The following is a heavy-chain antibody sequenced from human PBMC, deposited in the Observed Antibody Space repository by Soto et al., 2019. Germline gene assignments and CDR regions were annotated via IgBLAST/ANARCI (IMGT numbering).Heavy chain of an antibody. CDR2: ISGSGGST. CDR1: GFTFSSYA. Sequence: GGSLRLSCAASGFTFSSYAMSWVRQAPGKGLEWVSAISGSGGSTYYADSVKGRFTISRDNSKNTLYLQMNSLRAEDTAVYYCAKNPRAYYYDSSGYYYGMDVWGQGTTVTVSS. V-gene: IGHV3-23*01. CDR3: AKNPRAYYYDSSGYYYGMDV. J-gene: IGHJ6*02. D-gene: IGHD3-22*01.